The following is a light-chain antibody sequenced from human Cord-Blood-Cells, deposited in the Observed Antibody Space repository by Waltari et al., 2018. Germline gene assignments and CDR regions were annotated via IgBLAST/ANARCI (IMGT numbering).Light chain of an antibody. V-gene: IGLV2-11*01. Sequence: QSALTQPRSVSGSPGQSVTISCTGTSSDVGGYNYVSWYQQHPGKAPKLMIYDVSKRPSGVPERFSGSKSGNTASLTISGLQAEDEADYYCCSYAGSYTPEGVFGGGTKLTVL. CDR2: DVS. J-gene: IGLJ3*02. CDR3: CSYAGSYTPEGV. CDR1: SSDVGGYNY.